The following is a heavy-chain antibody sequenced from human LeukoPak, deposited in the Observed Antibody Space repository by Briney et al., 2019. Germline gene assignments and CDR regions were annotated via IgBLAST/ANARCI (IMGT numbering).Heavy chain of an antibody. Sequence: PSETLSLTCAVYGGSFSGYYWSWIRQPPGKGLEWIGEINHSGSTNYNPSLKSRVTISVDTSKNQFSLKLSSVTAADTAVYYCARAPPSGPFDYWGQGTLVTVSS. CDR2: INHSGST. V-gene: IGHV4-34*01. CDR1: GGSFSGYY. CDR3: ARAPPSGPFDY. J-gene: IGHJ4*02.